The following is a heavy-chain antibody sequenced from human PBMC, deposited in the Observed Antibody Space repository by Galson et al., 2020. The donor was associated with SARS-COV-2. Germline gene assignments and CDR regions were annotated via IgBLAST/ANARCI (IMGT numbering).Heavy chain of an antibody. CDR1: GGSMTGHY. D-gene: IGHD1-26*01. V-gene: IGHV4-59*08. J-gene: IGHJ4*02. Sequence: ETSETLSLTCTVSGGSMTGHYWSWIRQAPGKGLEWIGYISYDGITTYNPSLKRRVTISIDRSKNQFSLRLTSVTAADTALYYCAKLAEGRRSSEDYWGQGTRVTVSS. CDR2: ISYDGIT. CDR3: AKLAEGRRSSEDY.